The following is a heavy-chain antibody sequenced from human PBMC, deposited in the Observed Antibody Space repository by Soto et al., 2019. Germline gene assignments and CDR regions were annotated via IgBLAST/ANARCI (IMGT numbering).Heavy chain of an antibody. CDR1: GYTFTSYG. Sequence: QVQLVQSGAEVKKPGASVKVSCKASGYTFTSYGISWVRQAPGQGLEWMGWISSYNGNTNYAQKLQGRVTMTTDTSTSTAYMELRSLRSDDTAVDYCARDCPSYCTNRGCFNFWGRGTLVTVSS. D-gene: IGHD1-26*01. CDR3: ARDCPSYCTNRGCFNF. CDR2: ISSYNGNT. J-gene: IGHJ4*02. V-gene: IGHV1-18*01.